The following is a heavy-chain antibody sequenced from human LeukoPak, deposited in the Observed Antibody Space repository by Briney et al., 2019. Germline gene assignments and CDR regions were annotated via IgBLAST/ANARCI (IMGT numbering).Heavy chain of an antibody. J-gene: IGHJ4*02. CDR3: SRVAAAGTLPDY. Sequence: SETLSLTCTVSRGSISGDYWSWIRQPPGKGLEWIGEINHSGSTNYNPSLKSRVTISVDTSKNQFSLKLSSVTAADTAVYYCSRVAAAGTLPDYWGQGTLVTVSS. CDR2: INHSGST. V-gene: IGHV4-34*01. D-gene: IGHD6-13*01. CDR1: RGSISGDY.